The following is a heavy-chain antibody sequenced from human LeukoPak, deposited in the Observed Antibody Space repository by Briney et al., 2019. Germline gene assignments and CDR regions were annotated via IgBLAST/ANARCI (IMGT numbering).Heavy chain of an antibody. Sequence: PGRSLRLSCAASGFAFSTYSMHWVRQAPGKGLEWLALISSDGSNENFADSVKGRFTISRDNSKNTLYLQMNSLRAEDTAVYYCARGKKGSYCSSTSCYCFDYWGQGTLVTVSS. D-gene: IGHD2-2*01. CDR2: ISSDGSNE. J-gene: IGHJ4*02. CDR3: ARGKKGSYCSSTSCYCFDY. CDR1: GFAFSTYS. V-gene: IGHV3-30*01.